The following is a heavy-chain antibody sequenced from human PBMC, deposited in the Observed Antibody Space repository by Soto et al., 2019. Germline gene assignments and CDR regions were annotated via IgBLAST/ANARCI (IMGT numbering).Heavy chain of an antibody. Sequence: QVQLVQSGAEVKKPGASVKVSCKASGYIFTSYNINWVRQAAGHGLERMGWVNPDSGHTVYAQKFQGRVTMTRDTSIGTAHMELRSLTPEDTAVYYCARSEQFSNATLEDIYYMDVWGKGASVTVSS. CDR2: VNPDSGHT. CDR3: ARSEQFSNATLEDIYYMDV. D-gene: IGHD4-4*01. J-gene: IGHJ6*03. V-gene: IGHV1-8*02. CDR1: GYIFTSYN.